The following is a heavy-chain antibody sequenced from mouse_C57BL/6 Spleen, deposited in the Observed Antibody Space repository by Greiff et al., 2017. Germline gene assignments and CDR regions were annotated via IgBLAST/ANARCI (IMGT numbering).Heavy chain of an antibody. CDR1: GFTFTDYY. J-gene: IGHJ4*01. V-gene: IGHV7-3*01. CDR3: ARYLTTVVTSYYAMDY. D-gene: IGHD1-1*01. Sequence: DVHLVESGGGLVQPGGSLSLSCAASGFTFTDYYMSWVRQPPGKALEWLGFIRNKANGYTTEYSASVKGRFTISRDNSQSLLYLQMNALRAEDSATYYCARYLTTVVTSYYAMDYWGQGTSVTGSS. CDR2: IRNKANGYTT.